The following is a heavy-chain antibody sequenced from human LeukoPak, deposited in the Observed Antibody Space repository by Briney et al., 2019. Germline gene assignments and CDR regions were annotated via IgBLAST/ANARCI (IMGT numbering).Heavy chain of an antibody. CDR3: ARGHPSDY. CDR2: INHSGST. V-gene: IGHV4-34*01. Sequence: SETLSLTCAVYGGSFSGYYWSWIRQPPGKGLEWIGEINHSGSTNYNPSLKSRVTISVDTSKNQFSLKLSSVTAADTAVYYCARGHPSDYWGQGTLVTVSS. J-gene: IGHJ4*02. CDR1: GGSFSGYY.